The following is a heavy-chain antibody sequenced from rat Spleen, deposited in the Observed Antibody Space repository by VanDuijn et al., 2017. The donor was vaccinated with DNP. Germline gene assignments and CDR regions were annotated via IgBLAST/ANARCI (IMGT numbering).Heavy chain of an antibody. Sequence: EVQVVESGGGLVQPGRSMTVSCAASGFTFSNSDMAWVRQAPTKGLEWVATISSSGSRTYYPNSVKGRFTISRDNAKSTLYLQMDSLRSEDTATFACKTVYYDVGIYLFAYWGQGTLVTVSS. J-gene: IGHJ3*01. CDR1: GFTFSNSD. CDR3: KTVYYDVGIYLFAY. V-gene: IGHV5-27*01. CDR2: ISSSGSRT. D-gene: IGHD1-12*02.